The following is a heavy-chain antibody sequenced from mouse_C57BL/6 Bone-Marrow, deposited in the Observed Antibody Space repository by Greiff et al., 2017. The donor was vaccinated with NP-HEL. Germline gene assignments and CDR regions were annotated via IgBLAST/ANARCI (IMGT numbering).Heavy chain of an antibody. CDR2: INPGSGGT. CDR3: ASSTDYDERAWFAY. V-gene: IGHV1-54*01. Sequence: QVQLKESGAELVRPGTSVKVSCKASGYAFTNYLIEWVKQRPGQGLEWIGVINPGSGGTNYNEKFKGKATLTADKSSSTAYMQLSSLTSEDSAVYFCASSTDYDERAWFAYWGKGTLVTVSA. CDR1: GYAFTNYL. D-gene: IGHD2-4*01. J-gene: IGHJ3*01.